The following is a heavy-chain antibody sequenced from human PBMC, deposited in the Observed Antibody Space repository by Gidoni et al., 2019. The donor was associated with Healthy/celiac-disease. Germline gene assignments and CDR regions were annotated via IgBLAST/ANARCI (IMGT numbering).Heavy chain of an antibody. CDR1: GFTFSSYS. CDR3: ARAPGPALLDC. CDR2: ISSSSSTI. Sequence: EVQLVESGGGLVQPGGSLRLSCAASGFTFSSYSMNWVRQAPGKGLEWVSYISSSSSTIYYADSVKGRFTISRDNAKNSLYLQMNSLRAEDTAVYYCARAPGPALLDCWGQGTLVTVSS. J-gene: IGHJ4*02. V-gene: IGHV3-48*01.